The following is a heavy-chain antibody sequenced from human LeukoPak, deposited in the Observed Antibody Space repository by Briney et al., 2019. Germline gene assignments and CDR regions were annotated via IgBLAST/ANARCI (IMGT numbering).Heavy chain of an antibody. CDR1: GFTVSDYY. Sequence: GGSLRLSCAASGFTVSDYYMSWIRQAPGKGLEWVSFISSSGTTINYADSVKGRFTISRDNAKNSLCLQMNSLRAEDTAVYYCARDPPPRSYDSNYWGQGTLVTVSS. CDR2: ISSSGTTI. CDR3: ARDPPPRSYDSNY. V-gene: IGHV3-11*01. D-gene: IGHD3-3*01. J-gene: IGHJ4*02.